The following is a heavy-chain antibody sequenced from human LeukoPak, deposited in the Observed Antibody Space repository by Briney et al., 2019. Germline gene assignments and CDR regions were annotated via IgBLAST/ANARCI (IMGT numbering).Heavy chain of an antibody. CDR1: GGSISSYY. V-gene: IGHV4-59*01. Sequence: SETLSLTCTASGGSISSYYWSWIRQPPGKGLEWIGYIYYSGSTNYNPSPKSRVTISVDTSKNQFSLKLSSVTAADTAVYYCARGMAAVAAIDAFDIWGQGAMVTVSS. CDR2: IYYSGST. J-gene: IGHJ3*02. CDR3: ARGMAAVAAIDAFDI. D-gene: IGHD6-19*01.